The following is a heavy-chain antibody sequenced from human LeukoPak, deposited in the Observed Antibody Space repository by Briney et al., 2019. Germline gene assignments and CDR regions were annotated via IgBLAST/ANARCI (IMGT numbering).Heavy chain of an antibody. CDR2: ISSGSDYI. J-gene: IGHJ4*02. CDR1: GFTFGSYS. V-gene: IGHV3-21*06. Sequence: GGSLRLSCAASGFTFGSYSIIWVRQSPAKGLEWVSPISSGSDYIHYADSVRGRFTISRDNAKSSVFLQMNSLRAEDSAVYYCARDAGRRVGSITTAFDCWGPGTLVTVS. D-gene: IGHD1-26*01. CDR3: ARDAGRRVGSITTAFDC.